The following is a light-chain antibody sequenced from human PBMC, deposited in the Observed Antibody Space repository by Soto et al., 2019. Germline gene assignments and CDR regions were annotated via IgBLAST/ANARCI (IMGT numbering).Light chain of an antibody. V-gene: IGLV2-14*01. CDR1: SSDVGAYDF. J-gene: IGLJ2*01. CDR3: SSYTTRSTLV. CDR2: DVT. Sequence: QSALTQPASVSGSPGQSITISCIGTSSDVGAYDFVSWYQHSPGKAPKLVTFDVTHRPPGISDRFSGSKSANTASLTISGLQAEDEAFYYCSSYTTRSTLVFGGGTKLTVL.